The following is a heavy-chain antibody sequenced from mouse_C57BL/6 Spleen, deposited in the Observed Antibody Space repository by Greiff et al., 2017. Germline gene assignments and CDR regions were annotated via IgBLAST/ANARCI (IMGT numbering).Heavy chain of an antibody. CDR2: INPNNGGN. D-gene: IGHD1-1*01. V-gene: IGHV1-22*01. Sequence: EVQLQQSGPELVKPGASVKMSCKASGYTFTDYNMHWVKQSHGKSLAWIGYINPNNGGNSYNQKFKGKATLTVNKSSSTAYMELSSLTSEDAAVYSCAPITSVVADWGQGTTLTVAS. J-gene: IGHJ2*01. CDR1: GYTFTDYN. CDR3: APITSVVAD.